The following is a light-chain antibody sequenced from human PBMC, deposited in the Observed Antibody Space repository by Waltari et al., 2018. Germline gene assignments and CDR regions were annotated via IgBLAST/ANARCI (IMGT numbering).Light chain of an antibody. CDR2: RNN. J-gene: IGLJ3*02. Sequence: QSVLTQPPSASGAPGQRVTISCSGSSSDIGSNYVYWFQQIPGTAPKLLTFRNNRRPSGVPDRFSGSKSGTSASLAISGLRSEDETDYYCAAWDDNLRLWVFGGGTMLTVL. CDR1: SSDIGSNY. CDR3: AAWDDNLRLWV. V-gene: IGLV1-47*01.